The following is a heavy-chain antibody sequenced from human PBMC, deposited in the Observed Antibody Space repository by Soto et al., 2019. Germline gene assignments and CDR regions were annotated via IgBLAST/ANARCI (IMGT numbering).Heavy chain of an antibody. Sequence: KGMECVSAISVSGGSTYYANSAQARFTISTDNPNTPLYAQMNSLRAADTAVYYCKKNALQGAVAGPNCFEPSGHGTQVPVTS. CDR2: ISVSGGST. V-gene: IGHV3-23*01. CDR3: KKNALQGAVAGPNCFEP. D-gene: IGHD6-13*01. J-gene: IGHJ5*02.